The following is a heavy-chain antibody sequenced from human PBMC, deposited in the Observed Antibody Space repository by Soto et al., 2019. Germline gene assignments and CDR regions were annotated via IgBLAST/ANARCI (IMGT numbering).Heavy chain of an antibody. CDR1: GGSLSSSSW. D-gene: IGHD4-17*01. J-gene: IGHJ4*02. Sequence: QVPLQESGPGLVNPSGTLSLTCAVSGGSLSSSSWWSWVRPHPGKALEWLGEIYYSGSTKYNPSLNRRVTISADQSKNDFSLRLSSVTAADTAVYYCVHHGGDPYYLDFWGQGMLVTVSS. V-gene: IGHV4-4*02. CDR3: VHHGGDPYYLDF. CDR2: IYYSGST.